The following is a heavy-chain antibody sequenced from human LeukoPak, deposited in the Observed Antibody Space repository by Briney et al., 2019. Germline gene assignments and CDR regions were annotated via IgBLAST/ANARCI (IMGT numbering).Heavy chain of an antibody. Sequence: SETLSLTCTVSGGSISSYYWSWIRQPPGKGLEWIGYIYSSGGYTSGSTNYNPSLKSRVTISVDTSKNQFSLKLSSVTAADTAVYYCARLGSGWTYYFDYWGQGTLVTVSS. V-gene: IGHV4-4*09. CDR1: GGSISSYY. D-gene: IGHD6-19*01. CDR2: IYSSGGYTSGST. CDR3: ARLGSGWTYYFDY. J-gene: IGHJ4*02.